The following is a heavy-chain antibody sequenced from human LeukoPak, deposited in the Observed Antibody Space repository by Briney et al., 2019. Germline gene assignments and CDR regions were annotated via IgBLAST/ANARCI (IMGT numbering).Heavy chain of an antibody. Sequence: GGSLRLSCAASGFTFRSYNMNWVRQAPGKGLEWVANIKQDGSEENFVDSVKGRFTISRDNAKKSLYLQMNSLRAEDTAVYYCARGSSAGASLRHDYWGQGTLVTVSS. J-gene: IGHJ4*02. CDR3: ARGSSAGASLRHDY. V-gene: IGHV3-7*01. CDR2: IKQDGSEE. D-gene: IGHD1-26*01. CDR1: GFTFRSYN.